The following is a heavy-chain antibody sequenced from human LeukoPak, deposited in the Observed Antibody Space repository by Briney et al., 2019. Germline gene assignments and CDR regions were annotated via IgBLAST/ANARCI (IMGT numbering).Heavy chain of an antibody. CDR1: GFAFNNYW. CDR3: ARPYGVGWSGLEH. D-gene: IGHD6-19*01. V-gene: IGHV3-7*01. CDR2: IKPEGSAQ. Sequence: GGSLRLSCAASGFAFNNYWMTWVRQAPGKGLEWVANIKPEGSAQYYADSVRGRFTISRDNAKNSVFLHMNSLRAEDTAVYHCARPYGVGWSGLEHWGRGTLVTVSS. J-gene: IGHJ4*02.